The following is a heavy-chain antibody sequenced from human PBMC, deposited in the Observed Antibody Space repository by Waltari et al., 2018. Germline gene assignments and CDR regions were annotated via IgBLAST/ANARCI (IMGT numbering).Heavy chain of an antibody. J-gene: IGHJ5*02. CDR3: ARAHSGSYSYVNWFDP. D-gene: IGHD1-26*01. CDR2: SYHSGST. CDR1: GYSIRSGYY. V-gene: IGHV4-38-2*01. Sequence: QVQLQESGPGLVKPSETLSLTCAVAGYSIRSGYYWGWIRQPPEKGLVWIGSSYHSGSTYYNPSLKSRVTISIDTSKNQFSLRLSSVTAADTAVYYCARAHSGSYSYVNWFDPWGQGTLVTVSS.